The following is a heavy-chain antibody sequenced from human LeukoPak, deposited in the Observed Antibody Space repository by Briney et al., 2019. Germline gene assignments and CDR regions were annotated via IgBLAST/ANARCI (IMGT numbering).Heavy chain of an antibody. V-gene: IGHV4-59*01. Sequence: PSETLSLTCTVSGGSISNYYWNWIRQPPGKGLEWIGYIYYSGTTNYNPSLKSRVSMSVDTSKNQFSLKLSSVTAADTAVYYCARGDGYVLFDYWGQGTLVTVSS. J-gene: IGHJ4*02. D-gene: IGHD3-22*01. CDR1: GGSISNYY. CDR2: IYYSGTT. CDR3: ARGDGYVLFDY.